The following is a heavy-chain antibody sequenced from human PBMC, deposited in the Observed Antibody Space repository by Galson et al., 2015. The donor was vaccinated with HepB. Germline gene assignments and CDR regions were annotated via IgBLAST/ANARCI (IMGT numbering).Heavy chain of an antibody. D-gene: IGHD6-6*01. J-gene: IGHJ4*02. V-gene: IGHV3-48*01. Sequence: LRLSCAASGFTFSSYSMNWVRQAPGKGLEWVSYISSSSSTIYYADSVKGRFTISRDNAKNSLYLQMNSLRAEDTAVYYCARIGEYSSSSFDYWGQGTLVTVSS. CDR1: GFTFSSYS. CDR3: ARIGEYSSSSFDY. CDR2: ISSSSSTI.